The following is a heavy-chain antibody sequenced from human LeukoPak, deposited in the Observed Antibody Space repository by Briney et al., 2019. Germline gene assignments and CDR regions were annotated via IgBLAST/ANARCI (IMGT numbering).Heavy chain of an antibody. CDR3: ASSAPLYYYMDV. J-gene: IGHJ6*03. Sequence: SETLSLTCAVYGGSFSGYYWSWIRQPPGKGLEWIGENNHSGSTNYNPSLKSRVTISVDTSKNQFSLELSSVTAADTAVYYCASSAPLYYYMDVWGKGTTVTVSS. CDR2: NNHSGST. CDR1: GGSFSGYY. V-gene: IGHV4-34*01.